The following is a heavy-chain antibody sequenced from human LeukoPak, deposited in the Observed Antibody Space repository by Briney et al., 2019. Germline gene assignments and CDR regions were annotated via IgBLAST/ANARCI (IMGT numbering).Heavy chain of an antibody. CDR2: ISSGGSTI. Sequence: GGSLRLSCAASGFYISDHYMTWIRQTPGKGLEWVSYISSGGSTIYYADSVKGRFTISRDNAKNSLYLQMNSLRAEDTAVYYCARGLGVDSYIYYYGMDVWGQGTTVTVSS. CDR3: ARGLGVDSYIYYYGMDV. D-gene: IGHD3-16*01. V-gene: IGHV3-11*01. CDR1: GFYISDHY. J-gene: IGHJ6*02.